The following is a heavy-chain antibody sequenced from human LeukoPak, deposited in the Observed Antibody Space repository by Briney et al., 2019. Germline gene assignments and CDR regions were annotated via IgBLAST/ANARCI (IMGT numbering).Heavy chain of an antibody. CDR3: AGSGSSLPLDAFDI. D-gene: IGHD3-10*01. J-gene: IGHJ3*02. CDR2: IYHSGST. CDR1: GYSISSGYY. Sequence: PSETLSLTCAVSGYSISSGYYWGWIRQPPGQGLEWIGSIYHSGSTYYNPSLKSRVTISVDTSKNQFSLKLSSVTAADTAVYYCAGSGSSLPLDAFDIWGQGTMVTVSS. V-gene: IGHV4-38-2*01.